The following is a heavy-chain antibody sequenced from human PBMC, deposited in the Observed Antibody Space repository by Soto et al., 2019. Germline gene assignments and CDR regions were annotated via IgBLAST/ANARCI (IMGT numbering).Heavy chain of an antibody. CDR3: ARDLRPGSSIYYYCGMDV. CDR2: ISSSSSYI. Sequence: EVQLVESGGGLVKPGGSRRLSCAASGFTFSSYSMNWVRQAPGKGLEWVSSISSSSSYIYYADSVKGRFTISRDNAKNSLYLQMNSVRAEDTAVYYCARDLRPGSSIYYYCGMDVWGQGTTVTVSS. V-gene: IGHV3-21*01. CDR1: GFTFSSYS. J-gene: IGHJ6*02. D-gene: IGHD3-10*01.